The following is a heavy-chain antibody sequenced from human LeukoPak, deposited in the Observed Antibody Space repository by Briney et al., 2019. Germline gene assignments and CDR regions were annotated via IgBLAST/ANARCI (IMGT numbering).Heavy chain of an antibody. V-gene: IGHV3-21*01. CDR1: GFTFSTYG. D-gene: IGHD5-18*01. CDR3: VKDPRYSYGS. J-gene: IGHJ4*02. Sequence: GGSLRLSCAASGFTFSTYGMSWVRQAPGKGLEWVSSISSSSTYIYYADSVKGRFTISRDNSKNSLYLQMNSLRAEDTAVYYCVKDPRYSYGSWGQGTLVTVSS. CDR2: ISSSSTYI.